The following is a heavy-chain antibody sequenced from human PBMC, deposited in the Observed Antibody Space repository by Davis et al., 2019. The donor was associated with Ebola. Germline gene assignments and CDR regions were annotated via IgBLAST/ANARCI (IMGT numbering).Heavy chain of an antibody. J-gene: IGHJ6*02. CDR3: ARFGGVVIIPTYYYYGMDV. V-gene: IGHV3-11*04. CDR2: ISSSGSTI. D-gene: IGHD3-3*01. Sequence: GESLKISCAASGFTFSNSWMSWIRQAPGKGLEWVSYISSSGSTIYYADSVKGRFTISRDNAKNSLYLQMNSLRDEDTAVYYCARFGGVVIIPTYYYYGMDVWGQGTTVTVSS. CDR1: GFTFSNSW.